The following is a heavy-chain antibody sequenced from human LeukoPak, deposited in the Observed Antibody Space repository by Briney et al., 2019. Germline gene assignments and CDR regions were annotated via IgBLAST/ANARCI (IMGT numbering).Heavy chain of an antibody. CDR1: GGTFSSYA. V-gene: IGHV1-69*13. CDR3: ASPGGRWLQFLGY. D-gene: IGHD5-24*01. J-gene: IGHJ4*02. CDR2: IIPIFGTA. Sequence: SVKVSCKASGGTFSSYAISWVRQAPGQGLEWMGGIIPIFGTANYAQKFQGRVTITADESTSTAYMEVSSLRSEDTAVYYCASPGGRWLQFLGYWGQGTLVTVSS.